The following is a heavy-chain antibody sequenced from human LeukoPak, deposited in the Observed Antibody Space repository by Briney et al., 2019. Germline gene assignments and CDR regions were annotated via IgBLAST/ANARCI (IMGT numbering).Heavy chain of an antibody. J-gene: IGHJ4*02. CDR3: AKSDGSGSYFDY. Sequence: SETLSLTCTVSGGSIRNYYWSWIRQPPGKGLEWIGYVYHTGNTKYNPPLESRATISIDTSKNQFSLKLSSVTAADSAVYYCAKSDGSGSYFDYWGQGTPVTVS. V-gene: IGHV4-59*13. CDR1: GGSIRNYY. D-gene: IGHD3-10*01. CDR2: VYHTGNT.